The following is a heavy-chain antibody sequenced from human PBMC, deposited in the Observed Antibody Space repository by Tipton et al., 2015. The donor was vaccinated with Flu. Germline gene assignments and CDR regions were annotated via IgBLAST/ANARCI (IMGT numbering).Heavy chain of an antibody. CDR2: IYPGGADM. D-gene: IGHD3-16*01. CDR3: ARLRLVEGTATTYYFEY. V-gene: IGHV5-51*01. J-gene: IGHJ4*02. Sequence: VQLVQSGAEVKKPGESLKISCRGSGLSFATYCIAWVRQMPGKGLEWMGVIYPGGADMSYSPSFEGQVTFSADKSINTAYLQWSNLKASDTAMYYCARLRLVEGTATTYYFEYWGQGSLVTVSS. CDR1: GLSFATYC.